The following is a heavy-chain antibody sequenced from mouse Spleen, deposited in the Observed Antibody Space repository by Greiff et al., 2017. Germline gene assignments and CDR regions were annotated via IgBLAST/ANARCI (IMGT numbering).Heavy chain of an antibody. D-gene: IGHD2-5*01. CDR2: INSNGGST. J-gene: IGHJ4*01. V-gene: IGHV5-6-2*01. Sequence: EVQLVESGGGLVKPGGSLKLSCAASGFTFSSYAMSWVRQTPEKRLEWVAAINSNGGSTYYPDTVKDRFTISRDNAKNTLYLQMSSLRSEDTALYYCARSSYYSNGYYAMDYWGQGTSVTVSS. CDR1: GFTFSSYA. CDR3: ARSSYYSNGYYAMDY.